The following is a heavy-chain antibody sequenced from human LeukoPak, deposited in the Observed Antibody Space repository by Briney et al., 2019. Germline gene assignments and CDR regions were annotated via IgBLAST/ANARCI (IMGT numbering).Heavy chain of an antibody. Sequence: QSGGSLRLSCAASGFTFSSYGMHWVRQAPGKGLEWVSGISWNSGSIVYADSVKGRFTISRDNAKNSLYLQMNSLRAEDTALYYCAKDMVRGVFDYWGQGTLVTVSS. CDR3: AKDMVRGVFDY. CDR2: ISWNSGSI. J-gene: IGHJ4*02. CDR1: GFTFSSYG. V-gene: IGHV3-9*01. D-gene: IGHD3-10*01.